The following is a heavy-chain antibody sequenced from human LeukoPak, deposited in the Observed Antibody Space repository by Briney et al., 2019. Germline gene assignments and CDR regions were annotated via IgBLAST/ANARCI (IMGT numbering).Heavy chain of an antibody. CDR2: IYSGGST. V-gene: IGHV3-53*01. D-gene: IGHD3-22*01. J-gene: IGHJ3*02. Sequence: GGSLRLSCAASGVTVSSNYMSWVRQAPGKGLEWVSVIYSGGSTYYADSVKGRFTISRDNSKNTLYLQMNSLRAEDTAVYYCARERRYDSSGYYHDAFDIWGQGTMVTVSS. CDR3: ARERRYDSSGYYHDAFDI. CDR1: GVTVSSNY.